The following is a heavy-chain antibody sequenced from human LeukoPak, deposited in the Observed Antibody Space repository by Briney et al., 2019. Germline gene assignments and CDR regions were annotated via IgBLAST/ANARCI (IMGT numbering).Heavy chain of an antibody. D-gene: IGHD3-10*01. CDR2: IWFDGSKK. V-gene: IGHV3-33*01. CDR1: GFTVSSCG. CDR3: ARDRIRGVISFGYFYGMDV. Sequence: GTSLRLSCAASGFTVSSCGLHWVRQSPGKGLEWVSVIWFDGSKKYYGDSVKGRFTISRDDSKNTLYLQMNSLRVEDTAVYYCARDRIRGVISFGYFYGMDVWGQGTTVTVSS. J-gene: IGHJ6*02.